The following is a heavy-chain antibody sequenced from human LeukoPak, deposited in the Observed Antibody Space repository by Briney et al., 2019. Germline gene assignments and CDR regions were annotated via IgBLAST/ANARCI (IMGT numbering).Heavy chain of an antibody. CDR2: IYYSGST. V-gene: IGHV4-59*01. Sequence: SETLSLTCTVSGGSISSYYWSWIRQPPGKGLEWIGYIYYSGSTNYNPSLKSRVTISVDTSKNQFPLKLSSVTAADTAVYYCARMRRYCSSTSCSFDAFDIWGQGTMVTVSS. J-gene: IGHJ3*02. D-gene: IGHD2-2*01. CDR1: GGSISSYY. CDR3: ARMRRYCSSTSCSFDAFDI.